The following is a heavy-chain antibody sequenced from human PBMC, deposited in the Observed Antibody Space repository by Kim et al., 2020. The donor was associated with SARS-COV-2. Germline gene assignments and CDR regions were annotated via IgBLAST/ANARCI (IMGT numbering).Heavy chain of an antibody. Sequence: ASVKVSCKASGYTFTGYYMHWVRQAPGQGLEWMGWINPNSGGTNYAQKFQGRVTMTRDTSISTAYMELSRLRSDDTAVYYCASGNRLSAAGTVGVYYWGQGTLVTVSS. J-gene: IGHJ4*02. CDR3: ASGNRLSAAGTVGVYY. D-gene: IGHD6-13*01. CDR2: INPNSGGT. V-gene: IGHV1-2*02. CDR1: GYTFTGYY.